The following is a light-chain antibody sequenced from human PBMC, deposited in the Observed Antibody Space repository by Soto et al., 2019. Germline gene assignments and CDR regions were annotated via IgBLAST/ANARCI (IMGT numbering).Light chain of an antibody. Sequence: DIVVTQSPGTLSLSPGERATLSCRASQSVSSSYLAWYQQKPGQAPRLLIYGASSRATGIPDRFSGSGSGTDFTLTISRLEPEDFAVYYCQQYGSSRWTLGQGTKVEIK. CDR2: GAS. V-gene: IGKV3-20*01. J-gene: IGKJ1*01. CDR3: QQYGSSRWT. CDR1: QSVSSSY.